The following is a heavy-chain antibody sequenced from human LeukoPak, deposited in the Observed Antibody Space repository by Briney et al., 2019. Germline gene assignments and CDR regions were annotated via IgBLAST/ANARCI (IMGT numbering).Heavy chain of an antibody. V-gene: IGHV3-53*05. J-gene: IGHJ4*02. CDR1: GLTVSSNF. Sequence: GGSLRLSCAVSGLTVSSNFLNWVRQAPGKGLEWVSVLYSGGTTFYADSVRGRFTISRDNSKNTLYLQMNSLRADDTAVYYCASPSPGGGAAGLFDYWGQGTLVTVSS. CDR2: LYSGGTT. D-gene: IGHD6-13*01. CDR3: ASPSPGGGAAGLFDY.